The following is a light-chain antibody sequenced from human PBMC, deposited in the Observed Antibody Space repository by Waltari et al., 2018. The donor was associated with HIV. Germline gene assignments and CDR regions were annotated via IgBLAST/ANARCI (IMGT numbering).Light chain of an antibody. CDR1: SSNIGSYT. J-gene: IGLJ1*01. Sequence: QSVLTQPPSASGTPGQRVTISCSGSSSNIGSYTVTWYQQLPGTAPKLLISSNYHLPSGFPDRVSGSKSGTSASLAISGLQSEDEAAYYCAAWDDSLNGLNYVFGTGTKVTVL. V-gene: IGLV1-44*01. CDR3: AAWDDSLNGLNYV. CDR2: SNY.